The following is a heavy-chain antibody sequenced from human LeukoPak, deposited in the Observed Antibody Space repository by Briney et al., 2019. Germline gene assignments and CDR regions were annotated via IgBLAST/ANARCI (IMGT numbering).Heavy chain of an antibody. V-gene: IGHV1-69*04. Sequence: ASVKVSCKASGGTFNSYGITWVRQAPGQGLEWMGRIIPILNITNYAQKFQGRVTFTADKSTSTAYTELSSLRSEDTAVYYCARDTSGSSTNFDYWGQGTLVTVSS. CDR2: IIPILNIT. CDR3: ARDTSGSSTNFDY. CDR1: GGTFNSYG. D-gene: IGHD1-26*01. J-gene: IGHJ4*02.